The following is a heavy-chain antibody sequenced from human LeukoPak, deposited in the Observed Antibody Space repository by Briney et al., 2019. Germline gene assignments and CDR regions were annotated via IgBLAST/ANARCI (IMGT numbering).Heavy chain of an antibody. D-gene: IGHD1-1*01. J-gene: IGHJ4*02. CDR2: ISPASGAT. CDR1: GYTFTGSY. CDR3: LNEHGG. Sequence: ASVRVSCKASGYTFTGSYMHWVRQAPGQGFEWIGWISPASGATKYAQNFQGRVTLTTDTSITTAYMELSSLTSDDTTSYYCLNEHGGWGQGTPVTVSS. V-gene: IGHV1-2*02.